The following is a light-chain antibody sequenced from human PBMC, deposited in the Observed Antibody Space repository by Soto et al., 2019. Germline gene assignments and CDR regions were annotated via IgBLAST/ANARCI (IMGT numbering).Light chain of an antibody. V-gene: IGKV3-11*01. Sequence: EIVFTQSPSTLSLSPGERAALSCRASQGVSRSLAWYQQKPCQAPRLLIYDASNRATGIPARFSGSGSGTDFTLAISSLEPDDFAFYDSHQRISWPLSSGGGTKVAIK. CDR1: QGVSRS. J-gene: IGKJ4*01. CDR2: DAS. CDR3: HQRISWPLS.